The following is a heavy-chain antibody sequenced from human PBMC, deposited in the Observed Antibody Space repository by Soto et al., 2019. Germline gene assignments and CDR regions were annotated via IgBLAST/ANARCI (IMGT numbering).Heavy chain of an antibody. Sequence: PSETLSLTCTVSGGSISSYYWSWIRQPPGKGLEWIGYIYFTGSTNYNPSLKSRATISVHTSTNQFSLKLNSVTAADTAVYYCARGSCSSASCYMGDQWGPGTLVTVSS. CDR1: GGSISSYY. CDR3: ARGSCSSASCYMGDQ. J-gene: IGHJ4*02. D-gene: IGHD2-2*02. V-gene: IGHV4-59*01. CDR2: IYFTGST.